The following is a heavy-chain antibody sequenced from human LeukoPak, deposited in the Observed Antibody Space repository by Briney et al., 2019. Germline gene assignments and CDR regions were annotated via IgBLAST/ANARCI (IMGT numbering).Heavy chain of an antibody. J-gene: IGHJ4*02. CDR2: ISSSSSYI. V-gene: IGHV3-21*01. CDR1: GFTLSSYS. D-gene: IGHD3-10*01. CDR3: ARDPITMVQGVIGYFDY. Sequence: GGSLRLSCAASGFTLSSYSMNWVRQAPGKGLEWVSSISSSSSYIYYADSVKGRFTISRDNAKNSLYLQMNSLRAEDTAVYYCARDPITMVQGVIGYFDYWGQGTLVTVSS.